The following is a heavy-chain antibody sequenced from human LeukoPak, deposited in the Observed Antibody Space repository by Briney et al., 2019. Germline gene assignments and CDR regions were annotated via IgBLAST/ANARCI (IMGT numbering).Heavy chain of an antibody. CDR3: ARLPYDSSGYSDY. V-gene: IGHV5-51*01. CDR2: IYPGDSDT. J-gene: IGHJ4*02. Sequence: GESLKISCKGSGYSFTSYWIGRVRQMPGKGLEWIGIIYPGDSDTRYSPSFQGQVTISADKSISTAYLQWSSLKASDTAMYYCARLPYDSSGYSDYWGQGTLVTVSS. D-gene: IGHD3-22*01. CDR1: GYSFTSYW.